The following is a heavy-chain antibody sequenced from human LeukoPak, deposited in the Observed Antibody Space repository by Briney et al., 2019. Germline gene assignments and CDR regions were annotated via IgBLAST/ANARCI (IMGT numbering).Heavy chain of an antibody. CDR2: IIPILGIA. J-gene: IGHJ6*02. Sequence: SVKVSCKASGGTFSSYAISWVRQAPGQGLEWTGRIIPILGIANYAQKFQGRVTITADKSTSTAYMELSSLRSEDTAVYYCARTGYNSGWHAKAFYYYGMDVWGQGTTVTVSS. V-gene: IGHV1-69*04. CDR1: GGTFSSYA. D-gene: IGHD6-19*01. CDR3: ARTGYNSGWHAKAFYYYGMDV.